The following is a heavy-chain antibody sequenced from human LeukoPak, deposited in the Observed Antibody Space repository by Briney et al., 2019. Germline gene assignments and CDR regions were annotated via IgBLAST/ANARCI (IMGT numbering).Heavy chain of an antibody. Sequence: TSSETLSLTCTVSGVSISSSSYYWGWIRQPPGKGLEWIGSIYYSGSTYYNPSLKSRVTISVDTSKNQFSLKLSSVTAADTAVYYCARVWFGLFDYWGQGTLVTVSS. CDR1: GVSISSSSYY. V-gene: IGHV4-39*07. CDR3: ARVWFGLFDY. CDR2: IYYSGST. J-gene: IGHJ4*02. D-gene: IGHD3-10*01.